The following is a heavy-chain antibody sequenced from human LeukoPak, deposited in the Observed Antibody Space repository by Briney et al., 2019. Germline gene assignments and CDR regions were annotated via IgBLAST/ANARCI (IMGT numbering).Heavy chain of an antibody. CDR2: IYSGGNT. V-gene: IGHV3-53*01. CDR3: ANLPRGDY. CDR1: GFTFSRNY. Sequence: GGSLRLSCAASGFTFSRNYMSWGRQAPGKGLEWVSVIYSGGNTYYSDFVKGRFTISRDNSKNTLYLQINSLTAEDTAVYYCANLPRGDYWGLGTLVTVSS. D-gene: IGHD3-10*01. J-gene: IGHJ4*02.